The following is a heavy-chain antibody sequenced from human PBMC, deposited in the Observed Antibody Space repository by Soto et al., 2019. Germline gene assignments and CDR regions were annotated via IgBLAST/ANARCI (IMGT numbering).Heavy chain of an antibody. CDR2: ISGSDSTR. V-gene: IGHV3-48*01. CDR3: ARRTTESFGY. D-gene: IGHD4-4*01. Sequence: GVPLRLPYAASGVTFSNYSMGWVRQAPGKGPEWVSYISGSDSTRFYADSVKGRFTISRDNAKKSVYLQMDSLRAEDTAVYYCARRTTESFGYWGQGALVTVSP. CDR1: GVTFSNYS. J-gene: IGHJ4*02.